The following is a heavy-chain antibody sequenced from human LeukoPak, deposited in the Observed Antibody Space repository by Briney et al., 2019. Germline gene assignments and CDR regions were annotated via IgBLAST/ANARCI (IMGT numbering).Heavy chain of an antibody. CDR1: GFTVSSYW. CDR2: INSDGSST. J-gene: IGHJ6*02. V-gene: IGHV3-74*01. CDR3: ARDRYGGYYYYGMDV. D-gene: IGHD4-23*01. Sequence: PGRSLRLSCSASGFTVSSYWIHWVRQAPGEGLVWVSRINSDGSSTSYADSVKGRFTISRDNAKNTLYLQMNSLRAEDTAVYYCARDRYGGYYYYGMDVWGQGTTVTVSS.